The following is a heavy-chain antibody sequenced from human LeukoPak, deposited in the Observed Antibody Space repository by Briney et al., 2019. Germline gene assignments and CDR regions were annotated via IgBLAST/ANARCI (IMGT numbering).Heavy chain of an antibody. V-gene: IGHV3-66*01. CDR3: ARGRSYFNY. Sequence: GGSLRLSCAASGFTFSSNYMSWVRQAPGKGLEWVSVIYSGGSTSYSDSVKGRFTISRDNSKNTLYLQMNSLRGEDTAVYYCARGRSYFNYWGQGTLVTVSS. CDR2: IYSGGST. J-gene: IGHJ4*02. CDR1: GFTFSSNY.